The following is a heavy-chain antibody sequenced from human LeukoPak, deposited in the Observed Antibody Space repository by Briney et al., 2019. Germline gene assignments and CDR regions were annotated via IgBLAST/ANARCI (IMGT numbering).Heavy chain of an antibody. CDR3: ARDAGNSGYGCDL. J-gene: IGHJ5*02. CDR2: ICSGGST. Sequence: PGGSLRLSCAASGFTFSSYAMSWVRQAPGKGLEWVSVICSGGSTYYADSVKGRFTISRDNARNSLYLQMNNLRGEDTAIYYCARDAGNSGYGCDLWGQGTLVTVSS. CDR1: GFTFSSYA. V-gene: IGHV3-23*01. D-gene: IGHD5-12*01.